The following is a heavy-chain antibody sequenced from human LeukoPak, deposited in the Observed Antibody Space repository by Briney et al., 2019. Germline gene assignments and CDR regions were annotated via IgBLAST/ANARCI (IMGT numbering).Heavy chain of an antibody. D-gene: IGHD6-13*01. CDR3: ARDSSIAAASNWFDP. CDR2: ISSSSSHT. CDR1: GFTFSDYY. J-gene: IGHJ5*02. Sequence: GGSLRLSCAASGFTFSDYYMSWVRQAPGKGLEWVSYISSSSSHTNYADSVKGRFTISRDNAKNSLYLQMNSLRAEDTAVYYCARDSSIAAASNWFDPWGQGTLVTVSS. V-gene: IGHV3-11*05.